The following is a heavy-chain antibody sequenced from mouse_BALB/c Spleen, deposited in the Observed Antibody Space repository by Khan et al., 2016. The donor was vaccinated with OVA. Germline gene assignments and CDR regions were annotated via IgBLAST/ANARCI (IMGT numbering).Heavy chain of an antibody. CDR3: ARSLVDYYAMDY. J-gene: IGHJ4*01. CDR1: GFTFSSFA. D-gene: IGHD2-2*01. V-gene: IGHV5-9-3*01. CDR2: ISSGGHYT. Sequence: EVELVASGGGVVKPGGSLKLSCSASGFTFSSFAMSWVRQTPEKRLEWVATISSGGHYTFYPDSVKGRFTISRDNARHTLYLQMSSLRSEDTAMYYCARSLVDYYAMDYWGQGTSVTVSS.